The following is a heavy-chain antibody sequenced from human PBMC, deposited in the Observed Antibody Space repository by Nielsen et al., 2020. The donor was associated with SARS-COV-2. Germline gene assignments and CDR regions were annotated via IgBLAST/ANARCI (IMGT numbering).Heavy chain of an antibody. J-gene: IGHJ6*02. CDR3: ARDHYDSYYYGMDV. CDR2: ISYDGSNK. D-gene: IGHD3-22*01. CDR1: GFTFSSYA. Sequence: GESLKISCAASGFTFSSYAMHWVRQAPGKGLEWVAVISYDGSNKYYADSVKGRFTISRDNSKNTLYLQMNSLRAEDTAVYYCARDHYDSYYYGMDVWGQGTTVTVSS. V-gene: IGHV3-30*04.